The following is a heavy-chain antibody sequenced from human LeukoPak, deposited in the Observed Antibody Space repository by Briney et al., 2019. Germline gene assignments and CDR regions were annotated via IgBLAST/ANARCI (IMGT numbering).Heavy chain of an antibody. D-gene: IGHD3-22*01. J-gene: IGHJ5*02. CDR3: AREDDYDHWFDP. CDR1: GFTFSSYS. V-gene: IGHV3-21*01. Sequence: GGSLRLSCAASGFTFSSYSMNWVRQAPGKGLEWVSSISSSSSSYIYYADSVKGRFTISRDNAKNSLYLQMNSLRAEDTAVYYCAREDDYDHWFDPWGRGTLVTVSS. CDR2: ISSSSSSYI.